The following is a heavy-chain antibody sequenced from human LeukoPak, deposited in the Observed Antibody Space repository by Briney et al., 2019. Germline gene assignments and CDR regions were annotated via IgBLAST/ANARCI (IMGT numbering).Heavy chain of an antibody. Sequence: ASVKVSCKASGYTFTGYYMHWVRQAPGQGLEWMGWINPNSGGTNYAQKFQGRVTMTRDTSISTAYMELSRLRSDDTAVYYCARRLAAAGTYYFDYWAREPWSPSPQ. CDR3: ARRLAAAGTYYFDY. J-gene: IGHJ4*02. CDR1: GYTFTGYY. V-gene: IGHV1-2*02. CDR2: INPNSGGT. D-gene: IGHD6-13*01.